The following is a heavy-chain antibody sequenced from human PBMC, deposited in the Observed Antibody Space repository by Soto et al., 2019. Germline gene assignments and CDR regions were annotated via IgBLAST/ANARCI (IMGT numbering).Heavy chain of an antibody. J-gene: IGHJ5*02. Sequence: QGHLVQSGVEVKKPGASVRVSCSASGNTFTNFGVTWVRQAPGQGLEWMGWLSPYTDDPSYAQKFQGRVTMTMDTSTNTAYLDLRSLTLDDTAVYYCARVIPGPEAWFHPWGQGTLVTVSS. CDR1: GNTFTNFG. CDR2: LSPYTDDP. CDR3: ARVIPGPEAWFHP. D-gene: IGHD2-21*01. V-gene: IGHV1-18*01.